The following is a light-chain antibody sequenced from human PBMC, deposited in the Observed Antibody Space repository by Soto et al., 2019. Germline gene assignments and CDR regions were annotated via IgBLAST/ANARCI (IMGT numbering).Light chain of an antibody. Sequence: DIQMTQSPSTLSASLGDRVTIICRASRSVDKWLAWYQQKSGKAPKLLIYEASHLQSGVPSRFGGTGSGTEFTLTINRLQPEDVATYYCQQYYSFWTFGQGTKVDIK. V-gene: IGKV1-5*02. CDR2: EAS. CDR3: QQYYSFWT. J-gene: IGKJ1*01. CDR1: RSVDKW.